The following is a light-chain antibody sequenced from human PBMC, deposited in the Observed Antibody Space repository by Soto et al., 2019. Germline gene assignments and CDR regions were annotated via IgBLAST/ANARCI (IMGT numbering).Light chain of an antibody. V-gene: IGKV3-11*01. CDR2: DAS. CDR1: QSVRSY. Sequence: EILLTQSPATLSLSPGERATLSCRASQSVRSYLAWYQQKPGQAPRLLIYDASNRATGIPARLSGSASGTDFTLTISSLEPEDFAVYYCQQRSNWPTFGPGTKVDIK. CDR3: QQRSNWPT. J-gene: IGKJ3*01.